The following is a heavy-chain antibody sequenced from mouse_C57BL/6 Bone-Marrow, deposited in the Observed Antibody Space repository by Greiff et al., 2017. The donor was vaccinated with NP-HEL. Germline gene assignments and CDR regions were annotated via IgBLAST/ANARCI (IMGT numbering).Heavy chain of an antibody. D-gene: IGHD2-1*01. V-gene: IGHV5-17*01. J-gene: IGHJ4*01. CDR2: ISSGSSTI. Sequence: DVMLVESGGGLVKPGGSLKLSCAASGFTFSDYGMHWVRQAPEKGLEWVAYISSGSSTIYYADTVKGRFTISRDNAKNTLFLQMTSLRSEDTAMYYCARDYYGNYDAMDYWGQGTSVTVSS. CDR1: GFTFSDYG. CDR3: ARDYYGNYDAMDY.